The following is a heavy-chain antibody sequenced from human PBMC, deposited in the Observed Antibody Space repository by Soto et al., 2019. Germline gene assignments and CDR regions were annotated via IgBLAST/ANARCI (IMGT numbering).Heavy chain of an antibody. J-gene: IGHJ3*02. CDR2: IVVGSGNT. D-gene: IGHD3-22*01. CDR1: GFTFTSSA. V-gene: IGHV1-58*01. Sequence: SVKVSCKASGFTFTSSAVQWVRQARGQRLEWIGWIVVGSGNTNYAQKFQERVTITRDMSTSTAYMELSSLRSEDTAVYYCAAVGYYDSSGYYYGRAFDIWGQGTMVTVS. CDR3: AAVGYYDSSGYYYGRAFDI.